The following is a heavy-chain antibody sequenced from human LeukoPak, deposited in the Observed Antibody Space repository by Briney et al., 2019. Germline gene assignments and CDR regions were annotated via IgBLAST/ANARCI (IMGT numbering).Heavy chain of an antibody. J-gene: IGHJ3*02. V-gene: IGHV3-11*01. Sequence: PGGSLRLSCAASGFTFSDYNMGWVRQAPGEGLEWVSYTRNSDNNMFYADSVKGRFTISRDNAKYSVYLQMNSLRAEDTAVYDCARRIAGDGSHAFDIWGQGTMVTVSS. CDR3: ARRIAGDGSHAFDI. CDR2: TRNSDNNM. CDR1: GFTFSDYN. D-gene: IGHD6-19*01.